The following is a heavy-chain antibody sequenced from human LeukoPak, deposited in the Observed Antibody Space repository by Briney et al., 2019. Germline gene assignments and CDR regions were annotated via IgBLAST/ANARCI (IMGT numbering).Heavy chain of an antibody. V-gene: IGHV1-46*01. J-gene: IGHJ4*02. CDR2: INPSGGGT. CDR1: GYTFTRYY. Sequence: ASVKVSCKASGYTFTRYYINWVRQAPGQGLKWMGIINPSGGGTSYSQKFQGRATMTRDPSTSTVYMELSSLRSEDTAVYYCARDSPRYFDYWGQGTLVTVSS. CDR3: ARDSPRYFDY.